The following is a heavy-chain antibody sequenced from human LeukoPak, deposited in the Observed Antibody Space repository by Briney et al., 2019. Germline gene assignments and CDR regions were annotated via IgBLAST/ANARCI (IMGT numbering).Heavy chain of an antibody. Sequence: GGSLRLSCVASGFTFSSYGMHWVRQAPGKGLEWVAFIRYDGSNKYYADSVKGRFTISRDNSKNTLYLQMHSMRIEDTAVYYCATSRVFDYWGQGALVTVSS. CDR1: GFTFSSYG. CDR2: IRYDGSNK. J-gene: IGHJ4*02. V-gene: IGHV3-30*02. CDR3: ATSRVFDY.